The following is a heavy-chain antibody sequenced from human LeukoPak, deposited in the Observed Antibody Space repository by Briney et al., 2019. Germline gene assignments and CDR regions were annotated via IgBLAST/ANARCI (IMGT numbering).Heavy chain of an antibody. V-gene: IGHV4-30-4*07. J-gene: IGHJ4*02. Sequence: SQTLSLTCAVSGGSISSGDYSWSWIRQPPGKGLEWIGYIYYTDTYYNPSLKSRVTISLDTSKNQFSLKLSSVTAADTAVYYCASHSGGYAYWGQGTLVTVSS. CDR2: IYYTDT. CDR3: ASHSGGYAY. D-gene: IGHD5-12*01. CDR1: GGSISSGDYS.